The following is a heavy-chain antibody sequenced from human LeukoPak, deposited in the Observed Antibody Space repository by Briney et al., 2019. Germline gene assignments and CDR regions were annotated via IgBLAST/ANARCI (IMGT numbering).Heavy chain of an antibody. D-gene: IGHD3-22*01. CDR3: ARSGSSGYYPTRGYYFDY. CDR1: GYSISSANY. CDR2: IYHSGST. V-gene: IGHV4-38-2*02. J-gene: IGHJ4*02. Sequence: SETLSLTCTVSGYSISSANYWAWIRQPPGKALEWIGSIYHSGSTYHNPSLKSRVTISVDTSKNEFSLKLSSVTAADTAVYYCARSGSSGYYPTRGYYFDYWGQGTLVTVSS.